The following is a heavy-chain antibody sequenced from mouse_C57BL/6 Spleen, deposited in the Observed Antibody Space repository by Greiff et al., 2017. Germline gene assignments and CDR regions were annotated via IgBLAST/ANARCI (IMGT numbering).Heavy chain of an antibody. CDR2: IYPGSGNT. V-gene: IGHV1-76*01. CDR1: GYTFTDYY. Sequence: VKLMESGAELVRPGASVKLSCKASGYTFTDYYINWVKQRPGQGLEWIARIYPGSGNTYYNEKFKGKATLTAEKSSSTAYMQLSSLTSEDSAVYFCAGSSFDDWGQGTTLTVAS. CDR3: AGSSFDD. J-gene: IGHJ2*01.